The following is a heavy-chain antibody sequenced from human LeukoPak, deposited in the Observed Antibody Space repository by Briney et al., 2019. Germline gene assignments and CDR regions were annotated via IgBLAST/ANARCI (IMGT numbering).Heavy chain of an antibody. CDR1: GYTFTGYY. D-gene: IGHD3-22*01. CDR3: ARTIVVAHYFDY. Sequence: ASVKVSCKASGYTFTGYYMHWVRQAPGQGLEWMGWISAYNGNTNYAQKLQGRVTMTTDTSTSTAYMELRSLRSDDTAVYYCARTIVVAHYFDYWGQGTLVTVSS. J-gene: IGHJ4*02. V-gene: IGHV1-18*04. CDR2: ISAYNGNT.